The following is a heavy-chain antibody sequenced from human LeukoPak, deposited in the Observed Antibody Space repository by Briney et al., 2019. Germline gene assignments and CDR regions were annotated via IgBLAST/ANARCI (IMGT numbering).Heavy chain of an antibody. V-gene: IGHV4-59*11. Sequence: PSETLSLTCTVSGGSLRSHYWSWIRQPPGKGLEWIGYIYYSGSTNYNPSLKRRVTILVATSKNQFSLKLSSVTAADTAVYYCARDRGDYDSSGYYGYFDYWGQGALVTVSS. D-gene: IGHD3-22*01. J-gene: IGHJ4*02. CDR3: ARDRGDYDSSGYYGYFDY. CDR2: IYYSGST. CDR1: GGSLRSHY.